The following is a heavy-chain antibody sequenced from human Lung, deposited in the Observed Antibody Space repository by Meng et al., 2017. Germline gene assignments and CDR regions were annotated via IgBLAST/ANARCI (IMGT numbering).Heavy chain of an antibody. CDR3: ARGPTTMAHDFDY. V-gene: IGHV4-34*01. CDR2: INHSGST. D-gene: IGHD4-11*01. Sequence: VQPQQWGAGLVKPSETLSLTCVVSGGSFSDYYWSWIRQPPGKGLEWIGEINHSGSTNYNPSLESRATISVDTSQNNLSLKLSSVTAADSAVYYCARGPTTMAHDFDYWGQGTLVTVSS. CDR1: GGSFSDYY. J-gene: IGHJ4*02.